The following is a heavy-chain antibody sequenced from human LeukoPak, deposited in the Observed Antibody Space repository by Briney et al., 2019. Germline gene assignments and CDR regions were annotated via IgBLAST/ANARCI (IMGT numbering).Heavy chain of an antibody. CDR2: MNPNSGNT. V-gene: IGHV1-8*03. D-gene: IGHD2-15*01. CDR1: GYTFTSYD. CDR3: ARDRGGSYYYYMDV. J-gene: IGHJ6*03. Sequence: AASVKVSCKASGYTFTSYDINWVRQATGQGLEWMGWMNPNSGNTGYAQKFQGRVTITRNTSISTAYMELSSLRSEDTAVYYCARDRGGSYYYYMDVWGKGTTVTVSS.